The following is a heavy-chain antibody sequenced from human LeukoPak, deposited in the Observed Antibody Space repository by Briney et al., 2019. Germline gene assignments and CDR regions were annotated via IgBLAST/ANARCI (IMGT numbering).Heavy chain of an antibody. CDR1: GFTFSSYA. J-gene: IGHJ4*02. Sequence: GGSLRLSCAASGFTFSSYAMHWVRQAPGKGLEWVGRIKTKTDGETTDYAAPVKGRFTISRDDSENTMYLQMNSLKTEDTAVYYCTTQPLVNYFDSWGQGTLVTVSS. D-gene: IGHD6-6*01. CDR2: IKTKTDGETT. V-gene: IGHV3-15*01. CDR3: TTQPLVNYFDS.